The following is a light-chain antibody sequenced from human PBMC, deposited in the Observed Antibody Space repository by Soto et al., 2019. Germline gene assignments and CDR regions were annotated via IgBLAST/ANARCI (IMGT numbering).Light chain of an antibody. CDR2: GAS. CDR3: QQYFTSPWT. CDR1: QSVTSSY. Sequence: EIVLTQSPGTLSLSPGERATLSCRASQSVTSSYLAWYQQKPGQAPRLVMYGASIRTSGIPDRFSGSGSGTDFTLTISRLEPEDFAVYYCQQYFTSPWTFGQGTKVEI. V-gene: IGKV3-20*01. J-gene: IGKJ1*01.